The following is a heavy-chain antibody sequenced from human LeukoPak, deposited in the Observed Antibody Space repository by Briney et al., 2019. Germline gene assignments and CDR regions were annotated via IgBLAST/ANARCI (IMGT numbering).Heavy chain of an antibody. CDR2: IYHSGST. J-gene: IGHJ4*02. CDR1: GGSISSGGYS. V-gene: IGHV4-30-2*01. CDR3: AKTLFVRGVIWA. D-gene: IGHD3-10*02. Sequence: SQTLSLTCAVSGGSISSGGYSWSWIRQPPGKGLEWIGYIYHSGSTYYNPSLKSRVTISVDRSKNQFSLKLSSVTAADTAVYFCAKTLFVRGVIWAWGQGTLVTVSS.